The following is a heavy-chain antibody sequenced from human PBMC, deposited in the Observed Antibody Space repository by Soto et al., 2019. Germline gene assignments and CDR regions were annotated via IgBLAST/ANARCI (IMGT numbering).Heavy chain of an antibody. CDR1: GDSISTVDYF. CDR2: IYKSTTT. J-gene: IGHJ5*01. Sequence: QVHLLESGPGLVKPSQTLSLTCSVSGDSISTVDYFWAWIRQPPGQALEYIGYIYKSTTTYYNPSFESRVAISLDTSKSQFSLTVTSVTAADPALYFCARGRYCLTGRCFPNWFDSWGQGTLVTVSS. D-gene: IGHD2-15*01. CDR3: ARGRYCLTGRCFPNWFDS. V-gene: IGHV4-30-4*01.